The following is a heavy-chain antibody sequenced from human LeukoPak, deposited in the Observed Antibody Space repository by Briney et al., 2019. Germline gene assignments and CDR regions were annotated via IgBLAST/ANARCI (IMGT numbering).Heavy chain of an antibody. J-gene: IGHJ4*02. Sequence: PSETLSLTCTVSGGSISSGSYYWGWIRQPPGKGLEWIGSIYYSGSTYYNPSLKSRVTISVDTSKNQFSLKLSSVTAADTAVYYCARQQGFFDYWGQGTLVTVSS. D-gene: IGHD6-13*01. V-gene: IGHV4-39*07. CDR1: GGSISSGSYY. CDR2: IYYSGST. CDR3: ARQQGFFDY.